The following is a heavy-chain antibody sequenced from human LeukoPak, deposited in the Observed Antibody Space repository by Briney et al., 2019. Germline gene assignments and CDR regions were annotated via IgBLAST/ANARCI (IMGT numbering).Heavy chain of an antibody. CDR1: GYSFTSYW. Sequence: ESLKISCKGSGYSFTSYWISWVRQMPGKGLEWMGRIDPSDSYTNYSPSFQGHVTISADKSISTAYLQWSSLKASDTAMYYCARTVGATVWFDPWGQGTLVTVSS. J-gene: IGHJ5*02. D-gene: IGHD1-26*01. CDR3: ARTVGATVWFDP. V-gene: IGHV5-10-1*01. CDR2: IDPSDSYT.